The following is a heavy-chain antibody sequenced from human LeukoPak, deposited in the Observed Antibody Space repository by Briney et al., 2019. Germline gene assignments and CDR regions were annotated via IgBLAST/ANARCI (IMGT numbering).Heavy chain of an antibody. Sequence: SETLSLTCAVYGGSFSGYYWSWIRQPPGKGLEWLGEINHSGSTNYNPSLKSRVTISVDTSKNQFSLKLSSVTAADTAVYYCARLPYYYDSSGYYYFSFDYWGQGTLVTVSS. J-gene: IGHJ4*02. CDR3: ARLPYYYDSSGYYYFSFDY. CDR1: GGSFSGYY. D-gene: IGHD3-22*01. CDR2: INHSGST. V-gene: IGHV4-34*01.